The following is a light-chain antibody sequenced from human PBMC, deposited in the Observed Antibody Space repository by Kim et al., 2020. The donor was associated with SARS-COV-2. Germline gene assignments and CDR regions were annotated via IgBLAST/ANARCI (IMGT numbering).Light chain of an antibody. CDR1: QSVSSNY. J-gene: IGKJ1*01. V-gene: IGKV3-20*01. CDR2: GAS. CDR3: QQYSSSPAT. Sequence: EIVLTQSPGTLSLSPGERATLSCRASQSVSSNYLAWYQQKPGQAPRLLIYGASSRATGIPDRFSVSGSGTDFTLTITRLEPEDFAVYYCQQYSSSPATFGQGTKVDIK.